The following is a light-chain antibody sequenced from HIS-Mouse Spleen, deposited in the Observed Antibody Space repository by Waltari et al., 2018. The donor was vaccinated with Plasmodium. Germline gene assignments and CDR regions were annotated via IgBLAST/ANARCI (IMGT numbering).Light chain of an antibody. Sequence: DIQMTQSPSSLSASVGDRVTITCRASQSISSYLNWYQQKPGKAPNLLIYAASSLQSGVPSRFSGSGSGTDFTLTISSLQPEDFATYYCQQSYSTWTFGQG. V-gene: IGKV1-39*01. CDR1: QSISSY. CDR2: AAS. J-gene: IGKJ1*01. CDR3: QQSYSTWT.